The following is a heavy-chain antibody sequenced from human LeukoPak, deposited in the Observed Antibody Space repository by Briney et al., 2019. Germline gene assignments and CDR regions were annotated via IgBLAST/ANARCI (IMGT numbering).Heavy chain of an antibody. CDR1: GFTFSAYW. Sequence: PGESLRLSCAASGFTFSAYWMTWVRQAPGKGLAWVANIIEGGDLKYYVDSVKGRFTISRDNAKNSLYLQMNSLRAEDTAVYYCAREVTPFYWGQGTLVTVSS. CDR3: AREVTPFY. V-gene: IGHV3-7*01. CDR2: IIEGGDLK. J-gene: IGHJ4*02. D-gene: IGHD4-23*01.